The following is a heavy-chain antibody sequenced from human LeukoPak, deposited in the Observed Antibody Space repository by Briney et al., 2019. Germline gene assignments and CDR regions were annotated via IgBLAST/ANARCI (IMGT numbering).Heavy chain of an antibody. CDR2: ISADNGNT. V-gene: IGHV1-18*01. D-gene: IGHD2-2*02. CDR3: ARPYCSSTSCYKDWFDP. J-gene: IGHJ5*02. CDR1: GYTFTSYG. Sequence: EASVKVSCKASGYTFTSYGISWVRQAPGQGLEWMGWISADNGNTHYAQIVQGRVTMTTDTSTSTAYMELSSLRSEDTAVYYCARPYCSSTSCYKDWFDPWGQGTLVTVSS.